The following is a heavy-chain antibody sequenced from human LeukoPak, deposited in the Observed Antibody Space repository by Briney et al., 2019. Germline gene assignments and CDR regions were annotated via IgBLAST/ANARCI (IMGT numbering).Heavy chain of an antibody. CDR1: GFTFSSYG. CDR2: IWYDGSNK. D-gene: IGHD1-26*01. CDR3: AKSQFYGRYSDAFDI. V-gene: IGHV3-33*06. Sequence: GGSLRLSCAASGFTFSSYGMHWVRQAPGKGLEWVAVIWYDGSNKYYADSVKGRFTISRDNSKNTLYLQMNSLRAEDTAVYYCAKSQFYGRYSDAFDIWGQGTMVTVSS. J-gene: IGHJ3*02.